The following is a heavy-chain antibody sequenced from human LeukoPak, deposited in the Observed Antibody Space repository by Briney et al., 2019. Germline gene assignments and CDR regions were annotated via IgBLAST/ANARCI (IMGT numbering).Heavy chain of an antibody. Sequence: SETLPLTCTVSGGSISSSSYYWGWIRQPPGKGLEWIGSIYYSGSTYYNPSLKSRVTISVDTSKNQFSLKLSSVTAADTAVYYCARDGGYCGGDCFVDVWGKGTTVTVSS. D-gene: IGHD2-21*02. CDR2: IYYSGST. CDR3: ARDGGYCGGDCFVDV. V-gene: IGHV4-39*07. CDR1: GGSISSSSYY. J-gene: IGHJ6*04.